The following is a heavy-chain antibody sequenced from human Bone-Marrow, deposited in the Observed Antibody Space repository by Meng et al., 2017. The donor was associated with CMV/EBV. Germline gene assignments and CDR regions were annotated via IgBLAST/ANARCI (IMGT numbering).Heavy chain of an antibody. CDR3: AKDSGARADSSSSVFDH. Sequence: GGSLRLSCAASGFTFDDYAMHWVRQAPGKGLEWVSGISWNSGSIGYADSVKGRFTISRDNAKNSLYLQMNSLRAEDTALYYCAKDSGARADSSSSVFDHWGQGTLVTVSS. J-gene: IGHJ4*02. CDR1: GFTFDDYA. V-gene: IGHV3-9*01. CDR2: ISWNSGSI. D-gene: IGHD6-6*01.